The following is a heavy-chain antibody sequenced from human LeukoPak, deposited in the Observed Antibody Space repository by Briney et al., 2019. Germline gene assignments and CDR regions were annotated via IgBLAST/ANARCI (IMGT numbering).Heavy chain of an antibody. CDR1: GFTLGSYG. CDR2: ISYDGSDK. J-gene: IGHJ4*02. Sequence: GGSLRPSCAASGFTLGSYGMHWVCQAPGKGLEWVAVISYDGSDKYYADSVKGRFTISRDNSRNTLFLQMNSLRPEDTAVYFCSRGTYLYYFDDWGQGALVTVSS. D-gene: IGHD3-10*01. V-gene: IGHV3-30*03. CDR3: SRGTYLYYFDD.